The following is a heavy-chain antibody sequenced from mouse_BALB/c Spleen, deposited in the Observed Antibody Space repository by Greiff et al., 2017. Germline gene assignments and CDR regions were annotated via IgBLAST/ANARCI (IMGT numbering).Heavy chain of an antibody. CDR3: AREDYGSSYGYYAMDY. D-gene: IGHD1-1*01. V-gene: IGHV3-1*02. J-gene: IGHJ4*01. CDR2: IHYSGST. Sequence: EVQLVESGPDLVKPSQSLSLTCTVTGYSITSGYSWHWIRQFPGNKLEWMGYIHYSGSTNYNPSLKSRISITRDTSKNQFFLQLNSVTTEDTATYYCAREDYGSSYGYYAMDYWGQGTSVTVSS. CDR1: GYSITSGYS.